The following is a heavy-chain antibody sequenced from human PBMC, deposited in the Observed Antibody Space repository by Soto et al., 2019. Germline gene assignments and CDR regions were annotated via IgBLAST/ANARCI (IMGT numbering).Heavy chain of an antibody. CDR3: ARSMNDHNHHHWGFDS. CDR1: GGSFNPYH. CDR2: IDHTGRT. V-gene: IGHV4-34*01. J-gene: IGHJ5*01. Sequence: PSETLSLTCAVHGGSFNPYHWSFIRQPPGKRLEWIGEIDHTGRTNYNPSVKGRVTMSVDTSKNQFSLNLRSVTAADTAVYFCARSMNDHNHHHWGFDSWGQGTLVTISS. D-gene: IGHD7-27*01.